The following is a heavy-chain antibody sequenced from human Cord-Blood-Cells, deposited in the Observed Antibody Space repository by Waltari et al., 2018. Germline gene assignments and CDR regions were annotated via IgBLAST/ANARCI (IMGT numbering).Heavy chain of an antibody. D-gene: IGHD5-12*01. CDR1: GFTFSNAW. CDR2: IKSKTDGGTT. Sequence: EVQLVESGGGLVKPGGSLRLSCAASGFTFSNAWMSWVRQAPGEGLEWVGRIKSKTDGGTTDYAAPVKGRFTISRDDSKNTLYLQMNSLKTEDTAVYYCTTEPPTGYSGYADAFDIWGQGTMVTVSS. J-gene: IGHJ3*02. V-gene: IGHV3-15*01. CDR3: TTEPPTGYSGYADAFDI.